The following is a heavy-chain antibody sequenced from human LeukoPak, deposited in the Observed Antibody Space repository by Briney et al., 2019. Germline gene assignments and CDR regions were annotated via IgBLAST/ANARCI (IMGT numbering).Heavy chain of an antibody. V-gene: IGHV3-23*01. D-gene: IGHD2-21*01. CDR1: GFTFSSYA. CDR2: ISGSGDNT. CDR3: AKDLFPDDY. J-gene: IGHJ4*02. Sequence: GGSLRLSCAASGFTFSSYAMSWVRQVPGKGLEWVSVISGSGDNTYYADSVKGRFTISRDNSKNMLYLQMNSLRAEDTAVYYCAKDLFPDDYWGQGTLVTVSS.